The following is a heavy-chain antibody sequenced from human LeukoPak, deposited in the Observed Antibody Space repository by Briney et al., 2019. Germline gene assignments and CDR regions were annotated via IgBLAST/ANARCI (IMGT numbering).Heavy chain of an antibody. CDR1: GDSISSYY. CDR3: ARESQWFLYSSSWPDAFDI. V-gene: IGHV4-59*01. CDR2: IYYSGST. J-gene: IGHJ3*02. D-gene: IGHD6-13*01. Sequence: SETLSLTCTVSGDSISSYYWGWIRQPPGKGLEWIGYIYYSGSTNYNPSLKSRVTISVDTSKNQFSLKLSSVTAADTAVYYCARESQWFLYSSSWPDAFDIWGQGTMVTVSS.